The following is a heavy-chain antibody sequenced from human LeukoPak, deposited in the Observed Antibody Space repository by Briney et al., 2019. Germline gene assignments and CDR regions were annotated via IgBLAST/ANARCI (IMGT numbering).Heavy chain of an antibody. CDR3: ARDSEMATMVDP. Sequence: ASVKVSCKASGYTFTSYYMHWVRQAPGQGLEWMGIINPSGGSTSYAQKFQGRVTMTRDMSTSTVYMELSSLRSEDTAVYYCARDSEMATMVDPWGQGPWSPSPQ. V-gene: IGHV1-46*01. D-gene: IGHD5-24*01. CDR1: GYTFTSYY. J-gene: IGHJ5*02. CDR2: INPSGGST.